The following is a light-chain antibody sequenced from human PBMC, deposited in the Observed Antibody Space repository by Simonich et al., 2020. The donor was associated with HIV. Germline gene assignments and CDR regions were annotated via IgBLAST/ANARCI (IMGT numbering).Light chain of an antibody. Sequence: QSALTQPASVSGSPGQSITVSCSGTSSDVVGYNYVSWYQQHPGKAPKRMIYDVSNRPSGVSNRFSGSKSGNTASLTISGLQAEDEADYYCSSYTSSSTLVIFGGGTKLTVL. CDR3: SSYTSSSTLVI. CDR1: SSDVVGYNY. J-gene: IGLJ2*01. V-gene: IGLV2-14*03. CDR2: DVS.